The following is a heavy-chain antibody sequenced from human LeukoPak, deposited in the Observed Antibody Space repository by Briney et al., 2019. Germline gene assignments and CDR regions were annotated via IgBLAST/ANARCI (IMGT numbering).Heavy chain of an antibody. CDR1: GGSISSSNYY. D-gene: IGHD4-11*01. CDR2: IYYSGST. J-gene: IGHJ6*02. CDR3: ARSTVTTYYYYGMDV. Sequence: SETLSLTCTVSGGSISSSNYYWGWIRQPPGKGLEWIGSIYYSGSTYYNPSLKSRVTISVDTSKNQFSLKLSSVTAADTAVYYYARSTVTTYYYYGMDVWGQGTTVTVSS. V-gene: IGHV4-39*01.